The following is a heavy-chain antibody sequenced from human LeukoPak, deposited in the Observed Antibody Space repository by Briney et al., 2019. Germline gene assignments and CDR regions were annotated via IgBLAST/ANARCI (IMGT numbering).Heavy chain of an antibody. CDR1: GFTFGDYA. CDR2: IRSKAYGGTT. J-gene: IGHJ4*02. D-gene: IGHD3-16*02. CDR3: SIEVITFGGVIVGDY. V-gene: IGHV3-49*03. Sequence: GGSLRLSCTASGFTFGDYAMSWFRQAPGKGLEWVGFIRSKAYGGTTEYAASVKGRFTISRDDSKSIAYLLMNSLKTEDTAVYYCSIEVITFGGVIVGDYWGQGTLVTVSS.